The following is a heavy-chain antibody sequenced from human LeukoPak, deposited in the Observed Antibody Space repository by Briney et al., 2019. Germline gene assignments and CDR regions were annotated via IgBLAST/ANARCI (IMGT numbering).Heavy chain of an antibody. CDR3: ARDRHIVVVIATNHDAFDI. CDR1: GFTFNTYW. V-gene: IGHV3-21*01. J-gene: IGHJ3*02. D-gene: IGHD2-21*01. Sequence: PGGSLRLSCAASGFTFNTYWMSWVRQAPGKGLEWVSSISSSSSYIYYADSVKGRFTISRDNAKNSLYLQMNSLRAEDTAVYYCARDRHIVVVIATNHDAFDIWGQGTMVTVSS. CDR2: ISSSSSYI.